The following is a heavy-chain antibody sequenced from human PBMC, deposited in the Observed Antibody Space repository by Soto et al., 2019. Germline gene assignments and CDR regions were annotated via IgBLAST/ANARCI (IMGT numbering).Heavy chain of an antibody. CDR1: GFTFSSYG. CDR3: AKDLQASSGYYNWFDP. V-gene: IGHV3-30*18. J-gene: IGHJ5*02. D-gene: IGHD3-22*01. CDR2: ISYDGSNK. Sequence: GESLKISCAASGFTFSSYGMHWVRQAPGKGLEWVAVISYDGSNKYYADSVKGRFTISRDNSKNTLYLQMNSLRAEDTAVYYCAKDLQASSGYYNWFDPWGRGTLVTVSS.